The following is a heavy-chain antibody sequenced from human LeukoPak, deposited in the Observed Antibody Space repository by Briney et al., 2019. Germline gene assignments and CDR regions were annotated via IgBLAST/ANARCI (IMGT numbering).Heavy chain of an antibody. CDR3: VRARFTTFVYY. J-gene: IGHJ4*02. Sequence: PGGSLRLSCAASGFTFKDFYMSWVRQAPGKGLEWVSYINHLGSQTDYADSVKGRFTISRDNAKNSLSLQINNLSVDDTAVYYCVRARFTTFVYYWGQGTLVTVSS. D-gene: IGHD1-14*01. CDR1: GFTFKDFY. CDR2: INHLGSQT. V-gene: IGHV3-11*05.